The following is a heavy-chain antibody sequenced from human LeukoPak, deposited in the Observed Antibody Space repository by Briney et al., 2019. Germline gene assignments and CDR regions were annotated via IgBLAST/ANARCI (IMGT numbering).Heavy chain of an antibody. V-gene: IGHV3-30-3*01. CDR3: ATGRYCSSTSCYTGEIFDY. CDR2: ISYDGSNK. D-gene: IGHD2-2*02. Sequence: SGGSLRLSCAASGFTFSGYAMHWVRQAPGKGLEWVAVISYDGSNKYYADSVKGRFTISRDNSKNTLYLQMNSLRAEDTAVYYCATGRYCSSTSCYTGEIFDYWGQGTLVTVSS. CDR1: GFTFSGYA. J-gene: IGHJ4*02.